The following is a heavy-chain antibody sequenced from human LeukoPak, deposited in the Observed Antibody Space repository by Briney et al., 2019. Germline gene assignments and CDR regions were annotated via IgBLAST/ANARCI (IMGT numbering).Heavy chain of an antibody. CDR1: GGSFSGYY. CDR3: ARGSIHCSSTSCYTMHGGGVSDY. D-gene: IGHD2-2*02. J-gene: IGHJ4*02. Sequence: SETLSLTCAVYGGSFSGYYWSWIRQPPGKGLEWIGEINHSGSTNYNPSLKSRVTISVDTSKNQFSLKLSSVTAADTAVYYCARGSIHCSSTSCYTMHGGGVSDYWGQGTLVTVSS. V-gene: IGHV4-34*01. CDR2: INHSGST.